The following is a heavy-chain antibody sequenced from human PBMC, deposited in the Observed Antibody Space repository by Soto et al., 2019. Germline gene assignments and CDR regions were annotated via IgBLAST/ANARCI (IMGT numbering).Heavy chain of an antibody. Sequence: AGSLRLSCAASGFIFSSDAISWVSQAPGKGLEWVSSVSAGGDMTYYSDSVKGRFTISRDNSNNALFLQMNSLRIEDTALYYCARGDRGGSGSPASYYYSGLDVWGQGTTVTVSS. J-gene: IGHJ6*02. D-gene: IGHD3-10*01. V-gene: IGHV3-23*01. CDR1: GFIFSSDA. CDR3: ARGDRGGSGSPASYYYSGLDV. CDR2: VSAGGDMT.